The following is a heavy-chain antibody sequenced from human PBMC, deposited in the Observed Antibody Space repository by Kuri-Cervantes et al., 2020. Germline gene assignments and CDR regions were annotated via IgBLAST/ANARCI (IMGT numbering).Heavy chain of an antibody. CDR3: ATATSSLGY. V-gene: IGHV3-7*01. D-gene: IGHD3-16*01. CDR2: MKQDESEK. CDR1: GFTFSSYA. J-gene: IGHJ4*02. Sequence: GGSLRLSCAASGFTFSSYAMSWVRQAPGKGLEWVASMKQDESEKYYVDSVKGRFTISRDNAKNSLYLQMNSLKDEDTAVYYCATATSSLGYWGQGTLVTVSS.